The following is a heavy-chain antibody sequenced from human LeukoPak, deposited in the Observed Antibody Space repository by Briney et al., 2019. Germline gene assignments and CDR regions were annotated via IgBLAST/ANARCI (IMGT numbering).Heavy chain of an antibody. CDR3: ARGTYYYGSRTSLIDY. V-gene: IGHV4-38-2*02. D-gene: IGHD3-10*01. Sequence: SETLSLTCTVSGYSISSGYYWGWIRQPPGKGLEWIGSIYHSGSTYYNPSLKSRVTISVDTSKNQFSLKLSSVTAADTAVYYCARGTYYYGSRTSLIDYWGQGTLVTVSS. CDR2: IYHSGST. J-gene: IGHJ4*02. CDR1: GYSISSGYY.